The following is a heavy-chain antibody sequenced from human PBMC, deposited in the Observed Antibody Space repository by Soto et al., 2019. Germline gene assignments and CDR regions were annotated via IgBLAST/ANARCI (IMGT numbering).Heavy chain of an antibody. J-gene: IGHJ5*02. CDR1: GGSISSGGYY. CDR2: IYFNGIT. V-gene: IGHV4-61*08. D-gene: IGHD2-21*01. Sequence: PSETLSLTCAVSGGSISSGGYYWSWIRQPPGKGLEWIAYIYFNGITKNNPSFRSRVIVSVDTSKNQFYLKLTSVTAADTAVYYCARHAVADTGLVNWLDPWGPGTLVTVSS. CDR3: ARHAVADTGLVNWLDP.